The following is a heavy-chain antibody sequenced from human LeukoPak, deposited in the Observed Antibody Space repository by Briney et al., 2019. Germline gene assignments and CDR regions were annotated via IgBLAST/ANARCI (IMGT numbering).Heavy chain of an antibody. V-gene: IGHV3-21*01. CDR1: GFTFSSYS. D-gene: IGHD6-25*01. J-gene: IGHJ4*02. Sequence: PGGSLRLSCAASGFTFSSYSMNWVRQAPGKGLEWVSSISGSSSYVYYGDSVKGRFTISRDNAKNSVYLQMNSPRVEDTAVYYCVRESISGKFDYWGQGTLVTVSS. CDR3: VRESISGKFDY. CDR2: ISGSSSYV.